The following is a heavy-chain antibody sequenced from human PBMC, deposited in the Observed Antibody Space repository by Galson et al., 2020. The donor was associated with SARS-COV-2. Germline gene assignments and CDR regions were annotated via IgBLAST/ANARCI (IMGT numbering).Heavy chain of an antibody. CDR1: GFSFSTYA. Sequence: GESLKISCAASGFSFSTYAMHWVRQAPGKGLEWVAVTWSDGSHKSYADSVKGRFIISRDNSKNTLYLRMISLRAEDTAVYYCARDYYGSGGYDNWFDPWGQGTLVTVSS. J-gene: IGHJ5*02. D-gene: IGHD3-10*01. V-gene: IGHV3-33*01. CDR2: TWSDGSHK. CDR3: ARDYYGSGGYDNWFDP.